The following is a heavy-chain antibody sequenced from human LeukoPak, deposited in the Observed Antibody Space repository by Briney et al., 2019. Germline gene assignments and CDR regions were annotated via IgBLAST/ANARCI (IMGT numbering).Heavy chain of an antibody. V-gene: IGHV3-66*01. CDR3: ARTYGDYDYYYGMDV. CDR1: GITVSSHF. CDR2: IDSGGST. D-gene: IGHD4-17*01. J-gene: IGHJ6*01. Sequence: GGSLRLSCAASGITVSSHFMTWVRQAPGKGLEWVSVIDSGGSTNSADSVKGRFSVSRDNSKNTLYLQMNSLRVEDTAVYYCARTYGDYDYYYGMDVWGQGTTVTVSS.